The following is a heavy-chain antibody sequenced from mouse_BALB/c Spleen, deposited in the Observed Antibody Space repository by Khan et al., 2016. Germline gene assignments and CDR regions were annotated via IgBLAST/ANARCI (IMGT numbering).Heavy chain of an antibody. J-gene: IGHJ1*01. V-gene: IGHV3-6*02. Sequence: EVQLQESGPGLVKPSQSLSLTCSVTGYSITSGYYWNWIRQFPGNKLEWMGYISYDGSNNYNPSLKNRISITRDTSKNQFFLKLNSVTTEDTATYYCARDPFYYYGSSYWYGDVWGAGTTVTVSS. CDR1: GYSITSGYY. D-gene: IGHD1-1*01. CDR3: ARDPFYYYGSSYWYGDV. CDR2: ISYDGSN.